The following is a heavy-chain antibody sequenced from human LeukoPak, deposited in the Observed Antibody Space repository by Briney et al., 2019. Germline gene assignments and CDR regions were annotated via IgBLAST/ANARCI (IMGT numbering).Heavy chain of an antibody. D-gene: IGHD2-15*01. CDR2: ISSSSSYI. J-gene: IGHJ4*02. CDR3: ARDSVMVVAAIYDY. Sequence: GGSLRLSCAASGFTFSDYYMSWIRQAPGKGLEWVSYISSSSSYINYADSVKGRFTISKDNAKNSLYLQMNSLRAEDTAVYYCARDSVMVVAAIYDYWGQGTLVTVSS. V-gene: IGHV3-11*05. CDR1: GFTFSDYY.